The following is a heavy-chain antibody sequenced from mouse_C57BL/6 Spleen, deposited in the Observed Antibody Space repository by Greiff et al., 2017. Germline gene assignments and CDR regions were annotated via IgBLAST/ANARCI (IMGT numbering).Heavy chain of an antibody. V-gene: IGHV1-50*01. D-gene: IGHD4-1*01. CDR2: IDPSDSYT. CDR1: GYTFTSYW. Sequence: QVQLKQPGAELVKPGASVKLSCKASGYTFTSYWMQWVKQRPGQGLEWIGEIDPSDSYTNYNQKFKGKATLTVDTSSSTAYMQLSSLTSEDSAVYYCARSVTGTTRFAYWGQGTLVTVSA. CDR3: ARSVTGTTRFAY. J-gene: IGHJ3*01.